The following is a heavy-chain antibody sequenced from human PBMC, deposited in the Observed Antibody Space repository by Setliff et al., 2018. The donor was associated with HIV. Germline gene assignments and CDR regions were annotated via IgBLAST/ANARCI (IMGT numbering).Heavy chain of an antibody. Sequence: SETLSLTCAVYGGSFSGYYWSWIRQPPGKGLEWIGEINHRGSTNYNPSLKSRVTVSVDTSKNQFSLKLSSVTAADTAVYYCARNPCSGGSCPDAFDIWGQGTMVTVSS. V-gene: IGHV4-34*01. D-gene: IGHD2-15*01. CDR2: INHRGST. CDR1: GGSFSGYY. J-gene: IGHJ3*02. CDR3: ARNPCSGGSCPDAFDI.